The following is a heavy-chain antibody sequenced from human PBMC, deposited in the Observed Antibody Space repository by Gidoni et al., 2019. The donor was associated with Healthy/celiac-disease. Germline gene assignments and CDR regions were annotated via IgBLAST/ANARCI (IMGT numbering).Heavy chain of an antibody. CDR2: TYYRSKWYN. CDR1: GDSVSSNSAA. J-gene: IGHJ6*03. D-gene: IGHD6-13*01. CDR3: AREHSIAAAGTPFLLYYYYMDV. V-gene: IGHV6-1*01. Sequence: QVQLQQSGPGLVKPSQTLSLTCAISGDSVSSNSAAWNWIRQSPSRGLEWLGRTYYRSKWYNDYAVSVKSRITINPDTSKNQFSLQLNSVTPEDTAVYYCAREHSIAAAGTPFLLYYYYMDVWGKGTTVTVSS.